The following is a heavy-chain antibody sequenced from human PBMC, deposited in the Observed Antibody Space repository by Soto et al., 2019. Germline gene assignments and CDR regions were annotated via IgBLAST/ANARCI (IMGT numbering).Heavy chain of an antibody. CDR1: GFTFSSYE. CDR3: ARLSGYSSVLDI. CDR2: ISSSGSTI. D-gene: IGHD6-25*01. V-gene: IGHV3-48*03. J-gene: IGHJ3*02. Sequence: EVQLVESGGGLVQPGGSLRLSCAASGFTFSSYEMNWVRQAPGKGLEWVSYISSSGSTIYCADSVKGRFTISRDNAKNSLYLQMNSLRAEDTAVYYCARLSGYSSVLDIWGQGTMVTVSS.